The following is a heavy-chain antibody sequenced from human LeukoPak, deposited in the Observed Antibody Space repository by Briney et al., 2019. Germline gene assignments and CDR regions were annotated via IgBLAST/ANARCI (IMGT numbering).Heavy chain of an antibody. CDR2: IKQDGSEK. Sequence: GGSLRLSCAASGFTFSSYWMSWVRQAPGKGLEWVANIKQDGSEKYYVDSVKGRFTISRDNAKNSLYLQMNSLRAEDTAVYYCASLLGPTNTAMVGSGVRDIWGQGTMVTVSS. CDR3: ASLLGPTNTAMVGSGVRDI. D-gene: IGHD5-18*01. V-gene: IGHV3-7*01. J-gene: IGHJ3*02. CDR1: GFTFSSYW.